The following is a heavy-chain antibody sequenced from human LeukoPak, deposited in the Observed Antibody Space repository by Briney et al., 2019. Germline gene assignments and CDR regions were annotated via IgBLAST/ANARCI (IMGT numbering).Heavy chain of an antibody. Sequence: HPGGSLRLSCAASGFFSGYAMHWVRQAPGKGLEWVAVISYDGSNKYYADSVKGRFTISRDNSKNTLNLQMNSLRAEDTAVYYCAKGSSTRINWFDPWGQGTLVSVST. V-gene: IGHV3-30-3*01. CDR2: ISYDGSNK. J-gene: IGHJ5*02. CDR1: GFFSGYA. D-gene: IGHD2-2*01. CDR3: AKGSSTRINWFDP.